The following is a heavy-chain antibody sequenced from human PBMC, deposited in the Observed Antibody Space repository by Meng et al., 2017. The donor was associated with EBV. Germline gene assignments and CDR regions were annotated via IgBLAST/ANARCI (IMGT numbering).Heavy chain of an antibody. D-gene: IGHD1/OR15-1a*01. J-gene: IGHJ4*02. Sequence: QMRLEQSGAEVKKPGDSVKVSCNASGYTFTSYYLHWGRQAPGQGLEWMGIVIPAGGNTNYAQKFRGRFTMTRDTSTSTVYMDLSILTSEDTAVYYCVRELVGGTFDYWGQGTLVTVSS. CDR1: GYTFTSYY. CDR3: VRELVGGTFDY. V-gene: IGHV1-46*01. CDR2: VIPAGGNT.